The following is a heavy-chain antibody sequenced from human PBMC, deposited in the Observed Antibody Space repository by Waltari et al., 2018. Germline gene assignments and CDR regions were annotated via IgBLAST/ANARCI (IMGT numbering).Heavy chain of an antibody. CDR1: GDSIGSKYW. CDR3: AAVRGVGLYFDY. J-gene: IGHJ4*02. CDR2: IYHSGKP. V-gene: IGHV4-4*02. Sequence: QVKLQEPGPGLVKPSGHLSLTCAVSGDSIGSKYWWRWVRQAPGKGLEWIGEIYHSGKPYYNPSLKSLVTISVDKAMSQGSMNLSSVTASDTDVYYCAAVRGVGLYFDYWGQGTLVTVSS. D-gene: IGHD2-8*02.